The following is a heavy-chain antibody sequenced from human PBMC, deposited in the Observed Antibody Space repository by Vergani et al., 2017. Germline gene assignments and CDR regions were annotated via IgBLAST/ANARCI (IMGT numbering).Heavy chain of an antibody. J-gene: IGHJ5*02. V-gene: IGHV2-5*02. Sequence: QITLKESGPTLVKPTQTLTLTCTFSGFSLSTSGVGVGWIRQPPGKALEWLALIYWDDDKRYSPSLKSRLTITKDTSKNQVVLTMTNMDPVDTATYYGAHSPSSSFWDPSTNWFDPWGQGTLVTVSS. D-gene: IGHD6-6*01. CDR3: AHSPSSSFWDPSTNWFDP. CDR2: IYWDDDK. CDR1: GFSLSTSGVG.